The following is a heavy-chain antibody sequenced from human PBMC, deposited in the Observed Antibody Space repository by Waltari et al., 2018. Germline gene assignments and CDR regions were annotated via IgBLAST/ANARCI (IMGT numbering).Heavy chain of an antibody. D-gene: IGHD2-21*02. CDR1: GVTVSNNY. CDR2: IYSGGTT. Sequence: EVQLVESGGGLIQPGGSLRLSCVAPGVTVSNNYMSWLGQAPGKGLELVSLIYSGGTTYYADSVRGRFTISRDGSKNTVYLQMNSLRAEDTAVYFCARNQVETALGYWGQGTLVTVSS. J-gene: IGHJ4*02. V-gene: IGHV3-53*01. CDR3: ARNQVETALGY.